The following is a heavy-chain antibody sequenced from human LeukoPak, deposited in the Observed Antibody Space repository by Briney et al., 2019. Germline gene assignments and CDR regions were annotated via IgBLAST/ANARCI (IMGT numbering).Heavy chain of an antibody. CDR1: GFTFSSYE. J-gene: IGHJ6*02. CDR3: ARDLKPRLDYDILTGYQSFYYYYSMDV. V-gene: IGHV3-48*03. CDR2: ISSSGSTI. D-gene: IGHD3-9*01. Sequence: GGSLRLSCAASGFTFSSYEMNWVRQAPGKGLEWVSYISSSGSTIYYADSVKGRFTISRDNAQNSLYLQMNSLRAEDTAVYYCARDLKPRLDYDILTGYQSFYYYYSMDVWGQGTTVTVSS.